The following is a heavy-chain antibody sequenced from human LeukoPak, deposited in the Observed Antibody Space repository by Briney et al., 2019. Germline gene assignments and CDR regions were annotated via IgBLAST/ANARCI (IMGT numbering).Heavy chain of an antibody. CDR1: GFTFSSYA. J-gene: IGHJ3*02. V-gene: IGHV3-30*04. CDR3: ARSSGEGATWAFDI. D-gene: IGHD1-26*01. Sequence: GGSLRLSCAASGFTFSSYAMHWVRQAPGKGLEWVAVISYDGSNKYYADSVKGRFTISRDNSKNTLYLQMNSLRAEDTAVYYCARSSGEGATWAFDIWGQGTMVTVS. CDR2: ISYDGSNK.